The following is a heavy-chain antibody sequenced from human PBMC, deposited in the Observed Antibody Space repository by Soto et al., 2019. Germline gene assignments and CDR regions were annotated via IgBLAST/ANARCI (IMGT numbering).Heavy chain of an antibody. CDR1: GFTFSSYG. CDR3: AKLRTSSCYHYMDV. CDR2: ISCNGDYK. D-gene: IGHD2-2*01. V-gene: IGHV3-23*01. J-gene: IGHJ6*03. Sequence: PGGSLRLSCAASGFTFSSYGMHWVRQAPGKGLEWVSVISCNGDYKYYTDSVKGRFTISSDNSQNTLYLQMSSLRAEDTAIYFCAKLRTSSCYHYMDVWGKGTTVTVSS.